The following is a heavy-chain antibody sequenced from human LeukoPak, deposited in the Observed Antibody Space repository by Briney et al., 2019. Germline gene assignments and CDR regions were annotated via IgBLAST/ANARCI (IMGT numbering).Heavy chain of an antibody. D-gene: IGHD1-26*01. V-gene: IGHV3-48*03. CDR3: ARDRPPVGAIDY. CDR2: ISSSGSTI. J-gene: IGHJ4*02. Sequence: GGSLRLSCGASGFTFSSYEMNWVRQAPGKGLEWVSYISSSGSTIYYSDSVKGRFTISRDNAKNSLYLQMNSLRDEDTAVYFCARDRPPVGAIDYWGQGTLVTVSS. CDR1: GFTFSSYE.